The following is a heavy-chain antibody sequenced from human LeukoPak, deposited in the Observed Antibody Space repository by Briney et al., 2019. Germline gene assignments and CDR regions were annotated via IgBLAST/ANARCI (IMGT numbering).Heavy chain of an antibody. V-gene: IGHV4-34*01. CDR2: INHSGST. J-gene: IGHJ4*02. CDR1: GGSFSGYY. CDR3: ARKRGSYVFEY. D-gene: IGHD1-26*01. Sequence: SETLSLTCAVYGGSFSGYYWSWIRQPPGKGLEWIGEINHSGSTNYNPSLKSRVTISVDTSKNQFSLKLSSVTAADTAVYYCARKRGSYVFEYWGQGTLVTVSS.